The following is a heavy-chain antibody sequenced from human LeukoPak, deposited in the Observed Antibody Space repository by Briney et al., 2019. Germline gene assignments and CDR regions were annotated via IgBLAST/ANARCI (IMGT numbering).Heavy chain of an antibody. CDR3: ARASQGSGWAS. D-gene: IGHD6-19*01. Sequence: PSETLSLTCAVYGGPFSGYYWSWIRQPPGKGLEWIGEINHSGSINCNPSLESRVTISVDTSKNQFSLNLGSVTAADMAVYYCARASQGSGWASWGQGTPVTVSS. J-gene: IGHJ5*02. V-gene: IGHV4-34*01. CDR2: INHSGSI. CDR1: GGPFSGYY.